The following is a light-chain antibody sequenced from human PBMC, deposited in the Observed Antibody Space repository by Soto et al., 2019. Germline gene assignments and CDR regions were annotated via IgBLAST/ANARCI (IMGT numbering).Light chain of an antibody. CDR3: QQSYSTPRIT. CDR1: QTISSW. Sequence: DIQMTQSPSTLSASVGDRVTITCRASQTISSWLAWYQQKPGKAPKLLIYDASSLESGVPSRFSGSGSGTEFTLTISSLQPEDVATYYCQQSYSTPRITFGQGTRLEIK. J-gene: IGKJ5*01. CDR2: DAS. V-gene: IGKV1-5*01.